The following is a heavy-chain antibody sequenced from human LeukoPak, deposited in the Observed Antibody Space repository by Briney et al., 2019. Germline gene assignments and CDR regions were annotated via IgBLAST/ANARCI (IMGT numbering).Heavy chain of an antibody. Sequence: SVKVSCKASGGTFSSYAISWVRQAPGQGLEWMGGIIPIFGTANYAQKFQGRVTITADESTSTAYMELSSLRSEDTAVYYCANYCSSTSCYAAFDIWGRGTMVTVSS. D-gene: IGHD2-2*01. CDR3: ANYCSSTSCYAAFDI. V-gene: IGHV1-69*01. J-gene: IGHJ3*02. CDR2: IIPIFGTA. CDR1: GGTFSSYA.